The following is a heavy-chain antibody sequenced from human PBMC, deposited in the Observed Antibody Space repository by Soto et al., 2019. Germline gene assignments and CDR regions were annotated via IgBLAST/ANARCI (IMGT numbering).Heavy chain of an antibody. V-gene: IGHV1-3*01. Sequence: GASVKVSCKASGYTFTTYTLHWVRQAPGQSPEWMGWIDGGTDNIRLSQKFQRRVNLTKDTSATTVYMELTSLTSEDTAVYYCARGRLAAAGPLSTFDYRGKGSLVTLSS. D-gene: IGHD6-13*01. J-gene: IGHJ4*02. CDR3: ARGRLAAAGPLSTFDY. CDR1: GYTFTTYT. CDR2: IDGGTDNI.